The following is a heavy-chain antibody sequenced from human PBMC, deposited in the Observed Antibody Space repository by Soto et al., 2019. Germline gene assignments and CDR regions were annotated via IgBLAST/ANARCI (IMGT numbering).Heavy chain of an antibody. Sequence: PSETLSLTCTVSGGSISSYYWSWIRQPPGKGLEWIGYIYYSGSTNYNPSLKSRVTISVDTSKNQFSLKLSSVTAADTAVYYCARGYYYDSSGYYEDYWGQGTLVTVS. CDR2: IYYSGST. V-gene: IGHV4-59*01. J-gene: IGHJ4*02. CDR1: GGSISSYY. CDR3: ARGYYYDSSGYYEDY. D-gene: IGHD3-22*01.